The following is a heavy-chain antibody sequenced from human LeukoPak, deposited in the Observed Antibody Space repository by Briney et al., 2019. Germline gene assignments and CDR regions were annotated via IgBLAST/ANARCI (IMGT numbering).Heavy chain of an antibody. CDR3: AREVYCGGDCSYFDS. Sequence: SETLSLTCTVSGGSLSSYYWSWTRQPPGKGLEWIGYIYSSGSTNYNPSLRSRVTLSIDTSKNQFSLKLSSVTPADTAVYYCAREVYCGGDCSYFDSWGQGTLVTVSS. CDR1: GGSLSSYY. D-gene: IGHD2-21*02. CDR2: IYSSGST. V-gene: IGHV4-59*01. J-gene: IGHJ4*02.